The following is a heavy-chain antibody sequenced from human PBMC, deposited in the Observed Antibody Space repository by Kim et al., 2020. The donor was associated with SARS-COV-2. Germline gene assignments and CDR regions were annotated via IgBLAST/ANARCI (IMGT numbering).Heavy chain of an antibody. CDR2: ISGRGGST. CDR1: GFTFSSYA. D-gene: IGHD6-13*01. Sequence: GGSLRLSCAASGFTFSSYAMSWVRQAPGKGLEWVPAISGRGGSTYYADSVKGRFTISRDNSKNTLYLQMNSLRAEDTAVYYCAKDFLTGYSSSYFDYWGQGTLVTVSS. V-gene: IGHV3-23*01. CDR3: AKDFLTGYSSSYFDY. J-gene: IGHJ4*02.